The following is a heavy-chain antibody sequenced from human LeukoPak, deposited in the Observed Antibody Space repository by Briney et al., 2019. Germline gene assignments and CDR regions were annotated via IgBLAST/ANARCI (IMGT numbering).Heavy chain of an antibody. CDR2: MNPNSGNT. CDR3: ARLASSSWPLYYYYGMDV. D-gene: IGHD6-13*01. J-gene: IGHJ6*02. V-gene: IGHV1-8*01. Sequence: GASAKVSCKASGYTFTSYDINWVRQATGQGLEWMGWMNPNSGNTGYAQKFQGRVTMTRNTSIRTAYMELSSLRSEDTAVYYCARLASSSWPLYYYYGMDVWGQGTTVTVSS. CDR1: GYTFTSYD.